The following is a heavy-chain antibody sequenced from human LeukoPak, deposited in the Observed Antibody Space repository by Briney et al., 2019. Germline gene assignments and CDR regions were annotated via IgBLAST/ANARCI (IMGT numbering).Heavy chain of an antibody. CDR3: AREFGHNRWYFDY. D-gene: IGHD5-24*01. V-gene: IGHV3-64*01. CDR2: ISSNGGST. J-gene: IGHJ4*02. CDR1: GFTFSSYA. Sequence: GGSLRLSCAASGFTFSSYAMHWVRQAPGKGLEYVSAISSNGGSTYYANSVKGRFTISRDNSKNTLYLQMGSLRAEDMAVYYCAREFGHNRWYFDYWGQGAPVTVSS.